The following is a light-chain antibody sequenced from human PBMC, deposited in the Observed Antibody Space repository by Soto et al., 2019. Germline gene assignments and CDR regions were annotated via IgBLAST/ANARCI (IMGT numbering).Light chain of an antibody. J-gene: IGLJ2*01. CDR3: QTWVGTGNVV. CDR1: SGHISYA. CDR2: LNSDGSH. V-gene: IGLV4-69*01. Sequence: QPVLTQSPSASASLGASVKVTCTLSSGHISYAIAWHQQQPEKGPRYLMQLNSDGSHSKGDGIPDRFSGSSSGAERYLTIYSLQYEDEDDYYCQTWVGTGNVVFGGGTKLTVL.